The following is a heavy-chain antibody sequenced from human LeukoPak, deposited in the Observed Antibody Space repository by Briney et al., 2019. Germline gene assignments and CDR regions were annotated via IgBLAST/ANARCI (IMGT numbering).Heavy chain of an antibody. CDR2: ISGNGDNT. CDR3: ARGCGFYYYYYYYMVV. Sequence: GGSLRLSCAASGFNFGDYGMSWVRQAPGRGLEWVSGISGNGDNTAYADSVKGRFTISRDNAKNSLYLQMNSLRAEDTALYYCARGCGFYYYYYYYMVVWGKGTTVTVSS. J-gene: IGHJ6*03. CDR1: GFNFGDYG. V-gene: IGHV3-20*04. D-gene: IGHD3-3*01.